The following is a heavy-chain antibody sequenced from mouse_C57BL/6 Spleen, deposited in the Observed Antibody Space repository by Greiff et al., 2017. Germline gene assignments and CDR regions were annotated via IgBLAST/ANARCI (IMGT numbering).Heavy chain of an antibody. CDR1: GYTFTDYN. V-gene: IGHV1-18*01. CDR3: ARGFYGNYVGWFAY. Sequence: VQLQQSGPELVKPGASVKIPCTASGYTFTDYNMDWVKQSHGKSLEWIGDINPNNGGTIYNQKFKGKATLTVDKSSSTAYMELRSLTSEDTAVYYCARGFYGNYVGWFAYWGQGTLVTVSA. D-gene: IGHD2-1*01. CDR2: INPNNGGT. J-gene: IGHJ3*01.